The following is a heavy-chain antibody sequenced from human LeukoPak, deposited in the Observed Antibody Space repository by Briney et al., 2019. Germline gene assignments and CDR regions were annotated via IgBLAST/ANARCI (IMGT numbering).Heavy chain of an antibody. D-gene: IGHD6-19*01. CDR2: IKQDGSEK. J-gene: IGHJ4*02. V-gene: IGHV3-7*03. CDR1: GFTFSSYW. CDR3: AKAQQWLATPFDY. Sequence: GGSLRLSCAASGFTFSSYWMSGVRQAPGKGLEWVANIKQDGSEKYYVDSVKGRFTISRDNSKNTLYLQMNSLRAEDTAVYYCAKAQQWLATPFDYWGQGTLVTVSS.